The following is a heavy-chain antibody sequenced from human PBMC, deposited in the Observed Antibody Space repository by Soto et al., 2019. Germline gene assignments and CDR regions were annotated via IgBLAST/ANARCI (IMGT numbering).Heavy chain of an antibody. D-gene: IGHD1-7*01. V-gene: IGHV4-39*01. CDR3: ARGIRSGTMGHLDH. Sequence: QLQLQESGPGLAKPSETLSLSCIVSGGSITSSNYYWGWIRQPPGKRLEWIGSIFHTGSTYYNPSLKSRVTISADTSKNQLSLKLNSMTAADTALYYCARGIRSGTMGHLDHWGQGILVTVSS. J-gene: IGHJ4*02. CDR2: IFHTGST. CDR1: GGSITSSNYY.